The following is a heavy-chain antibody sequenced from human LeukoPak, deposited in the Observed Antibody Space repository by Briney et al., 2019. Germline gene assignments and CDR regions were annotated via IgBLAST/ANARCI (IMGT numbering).Heavy chain of an antibody. Sequence: SETLSLTCTVSGGSISSSGYYWGWIRQPPGKGLEWIGNIYYSGRTYYNPSLKSRVTISVDTSKNQFSLKLSSVTAADTAVYYCARETSQKGAHYMDVWGKGTTVTISS. V-gene: IGHV4-39*07. J-gene: IGHJ6*03. D-gene: IGHD3-16*01. CDR1: GGSISSSGYY. CDR2: IYYSGRT. CDR3: ARETSQKGAHYMDV.